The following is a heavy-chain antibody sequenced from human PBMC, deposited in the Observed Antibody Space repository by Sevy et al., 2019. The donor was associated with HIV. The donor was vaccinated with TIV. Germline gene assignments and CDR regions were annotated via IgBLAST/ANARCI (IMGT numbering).Heavy chain of an antibody. Sequence: GGSLRLSCAASGFTFSNAWMSWVRQAPGKGLEWVGRIRSKTDGGTTDYAAPVKGTFTISRDDSKNTLYLQMNSLKTEDTAVYYCTAGLSITMVRGVIPNYYYYMDVWGKGTTVTVSS. CDR2: IRSKTDGGTT. V-gene: IGHV3-15*01. CDR1: GFTFSNAW. CDR3: TAGLSITMVRGVIPNYYYYMDV. D-gene: IGHD3-10*01. J-gene: IGHJ6*03.